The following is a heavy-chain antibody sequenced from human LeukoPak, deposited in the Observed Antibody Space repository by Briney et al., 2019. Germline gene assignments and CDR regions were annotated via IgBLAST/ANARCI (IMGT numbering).Heavy chain of an antibody. J-gene: IGHJ4*02. CDR2: ISSSGSTI. CDR1: GFTFSDYY. V-gene: IGHV3-11*01. Sequence: GGSPRLSCAASGFTFSDYYMSWIRQAPGKGLEWVSYISSSGSTIYYADSVKGRFTISRDNAKNSLYLQMNSLRAEDTTVYYCAGSYYYDSSEYWGQGTLVTVSS. D-gene: IGHD3-22*01. CDR3: AGSYYYDSSEY.